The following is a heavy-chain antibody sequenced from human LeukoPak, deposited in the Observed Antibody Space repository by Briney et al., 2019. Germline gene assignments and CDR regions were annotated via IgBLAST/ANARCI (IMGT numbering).Heavy chain of an antibody. CDR2: MNPNSGNT. CDR3: ARGRTTVIFGVVIIRPEYFQH. Sequence: ASVKVSCKASGYTFTSYDINWVRQATGQGLEWMGWMNPNSGNTGYAQKFQGRVTMTRNTSISTAYMELSSLRSEDTAVYYCARGRTTVIFGVVIIRPEYFQHWGQGTLVTVSS. CDR1: GYTFTSYD. V-gene: IGHV1-8*01. D-gene: IGHD3-3*02. J-gene: IGHJ1*01.